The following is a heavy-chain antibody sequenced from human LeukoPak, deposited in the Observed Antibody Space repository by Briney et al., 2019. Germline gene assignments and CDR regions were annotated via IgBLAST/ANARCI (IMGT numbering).Heavy chain of an antibody. V-gene: IGHV5-10-1*01. Sequence: GKSLKISCKGSGYSFTSYWIGWVRQMPGKGLEWMGRIDPSDSYTNYSPSFQGHVTISADKSISTTYLQWNSLEASDTAMYYCASLNSGSYYGLGFFDLWGRGTLVTVSS. D-gene: IGHD1-26*01. CDR2: IDPSDSYT. J-gene: IGHJ2*01. CDR1: GYSFTSYW. CDR3: ASLNSGSYYGLGFFDL.